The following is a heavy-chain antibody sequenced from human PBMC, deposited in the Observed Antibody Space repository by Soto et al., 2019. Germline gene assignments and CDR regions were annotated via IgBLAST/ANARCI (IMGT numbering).Heavy chain of an antibody. CDR3: PRFELSGSPEPDYFDY. Sequence: GESLKISCKGSGYIFTSYWIGWVRQMPGKGLEWMGIIYPGDSDTRYSLSFQGQVTISADNSISTAYLQWSSLKASDTAMYYCPRFELSGSPEPDYFDYWGQGTLVTVSS. J-gene: IGHJ4*02. CDR1: GYIFTSYW. CDR2: IYPGDSDT. D-gene: IGHD1-26*01. V-gene: IGHV5-51*01.